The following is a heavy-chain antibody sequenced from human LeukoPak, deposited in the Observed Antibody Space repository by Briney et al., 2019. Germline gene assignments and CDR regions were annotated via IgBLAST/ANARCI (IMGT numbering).Heavy chain of an antibody. Sequence: GGSLRLSCAASGFTFDDYAMHWVRQAPGKGLEWVSGISWNSGSIGYADPVKGRFTISRDNAKNSLYLQMNSLRAEDTALYYCAKDKEYCSSTSCYGGTWFDPWGQGTLVTVSS. V-gene: IGHV3-9*01. CDR3: AKDKEYCSSTSCYGGTWFDP. D-gene: IGHD2-2*01. CDR1: GFTFDDYA. J-gene: IGHJ5*02. CDR2: ISWNSGSI.